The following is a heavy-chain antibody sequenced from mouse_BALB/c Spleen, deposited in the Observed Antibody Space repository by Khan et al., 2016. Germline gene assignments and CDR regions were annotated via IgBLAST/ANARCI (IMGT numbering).Heavy chain of an antibody. D-gene: IGHD4-1*01. Sequence: EVQLQESGPGLVKPSQSLSLTCTVTGYSITSDYAWNWIRQFPGNKLEWMGYISYSGSTSYNPSLKSRISITRDTSKNQFFLQLNSVTTEDTATEYCARGRNWADYWGQGTTLTVSS. CDR3: ARGRNWADY. CDR1: GYSITSDYA. CDR2: ISYSGST. V-gene: IGHV3-2*02. J-gene: IGHJ2*01.